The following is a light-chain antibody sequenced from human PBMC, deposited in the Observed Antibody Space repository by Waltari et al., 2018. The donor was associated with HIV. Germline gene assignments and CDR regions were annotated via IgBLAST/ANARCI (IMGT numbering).Light chain of an antibody. CDR2: EVN. CDR3: SSYTSSSTSV. CDR1: SSDVGGYNY. J-gene: IGLJ2*01. V-gene: IGLV2-14*01. Sequence: QSALTQPASLSGSPGQSITISCTGTSSDVGGYNYVSWYQQHPGNAPKLMIYEVNNRPSGVSNRFSGSKSGNTASLTISGLQAEDEADYYCSSYTSSSTSVFGRGTKLTVL.